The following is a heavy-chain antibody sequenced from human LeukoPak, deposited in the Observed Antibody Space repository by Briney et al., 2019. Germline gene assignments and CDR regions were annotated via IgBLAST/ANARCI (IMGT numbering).Heavy chain of an antibody. J-gene: IGHJ5*02. CDR1: GGSFSGYY. D-gene: IGHD3-10*01. CDR2: INHSGST. V-gene: IGHV4-34*01. Sequence: SETLSLTCAVYGGSFSGYYWSWIRQPPGKGLEWIGEINHSGSTNYNPSLKSRVTISVDTSKNQFSLELSSVTAADTAVYYCARGLGHYGSGSYYTPWGQGTLVTVSS. CDR3: ARGLGHYGSGSYYTP.